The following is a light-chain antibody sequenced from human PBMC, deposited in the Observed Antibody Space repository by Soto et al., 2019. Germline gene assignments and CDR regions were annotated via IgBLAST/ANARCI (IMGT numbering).Light chain of an antibody. Sequence: QSALTQPASVSGSPGQSITISCTGTSSDVGGYNYVSWYQQYPGKAPKLVIYEVINRPSGVSNRFSGSKSGNTASLTISGLHAEDEAAYYCSSYATNNTLVFGTGTKLTVL. CDR1: SSDVGGYNY. J-gene: IGLJ1*01. CDR3: SSYATNNTLV. V-gene: IGLV2-14*01. CDR2: EVI.